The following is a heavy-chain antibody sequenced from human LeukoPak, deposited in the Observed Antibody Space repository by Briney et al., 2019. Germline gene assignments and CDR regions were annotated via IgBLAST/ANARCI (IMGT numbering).Heavy chain of an antibody. CDR2: ISGSGGST. CDR3: AKDLRGYSCGFDY. CDR1: GFPFTIYA. V-gene: IGHV3-23*01. Sequence: GGSLQLSCAASGFPFTIYAMTWVRQAPGKGLEWVSAISGSGGSTYYADSVKGRFTISRDNSNNTPYLQMNSLRAEDTAVYYCAKDLRGYSCGFDYWGQGTLVTVSS. J-gene: IGHJ4*02. D-gene: IGHD5-18*01.